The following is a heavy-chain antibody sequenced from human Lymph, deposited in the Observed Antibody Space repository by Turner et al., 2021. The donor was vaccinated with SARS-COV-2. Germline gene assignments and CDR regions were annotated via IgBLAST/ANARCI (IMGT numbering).Heavy chain of an antibody. CDR1: GGTFSSYA. J-gene: IGHJ5*02. D-gene: IGHD1-26*01. CDR3: ARGRLDSFGGGYYSWFDP. CDR2: IIPILGIA. V-gene: IGHV1-69*04. Sequence: QVQLVQSGAEVKKPGSSVKVSCKASGGTFSSYAINWVRQAPGQGLEWMGRIIPILGIANYAQKFQGRVTITADKSTSTAYMELSSLRSEDTAVYYCARGRLDSFGGGYYSWFDPRGQGTLVTVSS.